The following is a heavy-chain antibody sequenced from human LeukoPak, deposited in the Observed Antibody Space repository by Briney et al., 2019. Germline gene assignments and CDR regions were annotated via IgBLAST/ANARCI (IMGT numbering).Heavy chain of an antibody. D-gene: IGHD2-15*01. V-gene: IGHV3-74*01. CDR1: GFTFGNYW. Sequence: GGSLRLSCAASGFTFGNYWMQWVRQAPGKGLVWVSRINSDESSTSTSYADSVKGRFTISRDNAKNTLYLQMDSLRAEDTAVYYCARVGDGPSSGYSDYWGQGTLVTVSS. CDR3: ARVGDGPSSGYSDY. CDR2: INSDESSTST. J-gene: IGHJ4*02.